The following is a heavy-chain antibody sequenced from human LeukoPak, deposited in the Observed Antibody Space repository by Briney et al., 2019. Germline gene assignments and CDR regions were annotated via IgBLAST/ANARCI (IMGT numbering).Heavy chain of an antibody. CDR3: AQKQWVTYYFHY. V-gene: IGHV4-61*01. D-gene: IGHD1-26*01. CDR2: IYYSGST. J-gene: IGHJ4*02. CDR1: GGSVSSGNYY. Sequence: SETLSLTCSVSGGSVSSGNYYWSWIRQPPGKGLEWIGYIYYSGSTDYNPSLKSRVTISVDTSKNQFSLRLSSVTAADTAVYYCAQKQWVTYYFHYWGQGALVTVSS.